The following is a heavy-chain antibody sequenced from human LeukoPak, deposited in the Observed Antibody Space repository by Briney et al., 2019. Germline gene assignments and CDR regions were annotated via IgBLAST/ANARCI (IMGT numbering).Heavy chain of an antibody. CDR3: ASWGDGFDY. D-gene: IGHD2-21*01. V-gene: IGHV4-59*01. Sequence: SETLSLTCTVSGGSISSYYWSWIRQPPGKGLEWIGYIYYSGSTNYIPSLKSRVTISVDTSKNQFSLKLSSVTAADTAVYYCASWGDGFDYWGQGTLVTVSS. CDR2: IYYSGST. CDR1: GGSISSYY. J-gene: IGHJ4*02.